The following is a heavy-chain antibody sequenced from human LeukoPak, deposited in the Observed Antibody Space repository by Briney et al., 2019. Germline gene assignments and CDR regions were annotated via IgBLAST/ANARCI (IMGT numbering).Heavy chain of an antibody. CDR3: ARGRLGGSSSDWFDP. CDR1: GYTFTSYY. J-gene: IGHJ5*02. Sequence: ASVKVSCKASGYTFTSYYMHWVRQAPGQGLEWMGIINPSGGSTSYTQKFQGRVAMTRDTSTSTVYMELSSLRSEDTAVYYCARGRLGGSSSDWFDPWGQGTLVAVSS. V-gene: IGHV1-46*01. D-gene: IGHD6-6*01. CDR2: INPSGGST.